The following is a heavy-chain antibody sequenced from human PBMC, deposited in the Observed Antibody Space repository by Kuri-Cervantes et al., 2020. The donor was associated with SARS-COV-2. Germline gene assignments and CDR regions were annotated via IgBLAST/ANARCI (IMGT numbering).Heavy chain of an antibody. J-gene: IGHJ5*02. CDR3: AKTYYDILTGYFPLSNWFDP. CDR1: GFTFSSYA. D-gene: IGHD3-9*01. Sequence: GESLKISCAASGFTFSSYAMSWVRQAPGKGLEWVSAISGSGGSTYYADSVKGRFTISRDNSKNTLYLQMNSLRAEDTAVYYCAKTYYDILTGYFPLSNWFDPWGQGTLVTVSS. CDR2: ISGSGGST. V-gene: IGHV3-23*01.